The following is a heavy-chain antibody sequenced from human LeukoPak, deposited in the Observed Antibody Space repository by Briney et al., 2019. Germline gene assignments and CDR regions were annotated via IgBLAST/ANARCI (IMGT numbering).Heavy chain of an antibody. Sequence: GGSLRLSCAASGFTFSSYVMSWVRQAPGKGLEWVSTVSGSGAITYYADSVKDRFTISRDNSKSTLYLQMNGLRAEDTAVYYCAKDRTTVTRGYFDYWGQGTLVSVSS. CDR2: VSGSGAIT. J-gene: IGHJ4*02. V-gene: IGHV3-23*01. D-gene: IGHD4-17*01. CDR1: GFTFSSYV. CDR3: AKDRTTVTRGYFDY.